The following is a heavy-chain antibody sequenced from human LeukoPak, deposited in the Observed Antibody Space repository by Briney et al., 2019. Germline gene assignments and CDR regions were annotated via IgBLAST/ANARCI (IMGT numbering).Heavy chain of an antibody. V-gene: IGHV3-74*03. CDR2: INSDGSST. D-gene: IGHD2-21*02. CDR1: GFTLSSSW. J-gene: IGHJ5*02. CDR3: ARNLFAGDCA. Sequence: GGSLRLSCAASGFTLSSSWMHWVRQAPGKGLVWVSGINSDGSSTKCADSVKGRFTISRDNAKNTLYPQMSSLRAEDTAVYYCARNLFAGDCAWGQGTLVTVSS.